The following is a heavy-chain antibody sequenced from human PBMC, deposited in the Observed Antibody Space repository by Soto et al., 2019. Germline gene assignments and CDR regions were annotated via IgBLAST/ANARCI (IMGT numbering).Heavy chain of an antibody. J-gene: IGHJ4*02. D-gene: IGHD3-22*01. Sequence: GGSLKLSCAASGVTFSSYAMSWVRQAPGKGLEWLSVMSGDGRTRYALSVTGRFTISRDNSKNTLYLQMRSLRAEDAAAYYCVKWHTSNFDSLPFTGFDFWGQGTQVTLSS. CDR2: MSGDGRT. CDR1: GVTFSSYA. V-gene: IGHV3-23*01. CDR3: VKWHTSNFDSLPFTGFDF.